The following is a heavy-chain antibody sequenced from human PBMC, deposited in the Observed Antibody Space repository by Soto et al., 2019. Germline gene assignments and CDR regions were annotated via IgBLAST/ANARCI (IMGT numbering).Heavy chain of an antibody. CDR3: ARGSPYGDYPYYYGMDV. V-gene: IGHV3-30-3*01. Sequence: QVQLVESGGGVVQPGRSLRLSCAASGFTFSSYAMHWVRQAPGKGLEWVAVISYDGSNKYYADSVKGRFTISRDNSKNTLYLQMNSLRAEDTAVYYCARGSPYGDYPYYYGMDVWGQGTTVTVSS. J-gene: IGHJ6*02. CDR2: ISYDGSNK. CDR1: GFTFSSYA. D-gene: IGHD4-17*01.